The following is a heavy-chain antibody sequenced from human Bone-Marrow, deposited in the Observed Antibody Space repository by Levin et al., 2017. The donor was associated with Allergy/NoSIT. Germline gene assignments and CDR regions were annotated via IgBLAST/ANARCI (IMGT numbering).Heavy chain of an antibody. CDR3: VRVTGTFTLPDNNYFDS. V-gene: IGHV4-61*02. D-gene: IGHD2-21*02. CDR1: GVSFTSDDYY. J-gene: IGHJ4*02. Sequence: LRLSCTVSGVSFTSDDYYWSWIRQPAGKGLEWIGRISTSGATNYNPSLEGRVTLSPQTSKKQLSLELTSVNATDTVVYFCVRVTGTFTLPDNNYFDSWGQGTLVTVSS. CDR2: ISTSGAT.